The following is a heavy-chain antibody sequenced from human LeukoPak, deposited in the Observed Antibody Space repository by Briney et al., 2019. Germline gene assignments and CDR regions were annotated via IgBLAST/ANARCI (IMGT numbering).Heavy chain of an antibody. CDR3: ARGLCGGDCYDY. J-gene: IGHJ4*02. V-gene: IGHV3-21*01. CDR1: GFTFSSYS. D-gene: IGHD2-21*01. CDR2: ISSSSSYI. Sequence: GGSLRLSCAASGFTFSSYSMNWVRQAPGKGLEWVSSISSSSSYIYYADSVKGRFTISRDNAKNSLYLQMNSLRAEDTAVYYCARGLCGGDCYDYWGQGTLVTVSS.